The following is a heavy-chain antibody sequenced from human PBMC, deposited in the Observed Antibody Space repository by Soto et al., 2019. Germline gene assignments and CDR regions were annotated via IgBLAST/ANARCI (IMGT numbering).Heavy chain of an antibody. J-gene: IGHJ3*02. Sequence: GASVKVSCKASGYTFTSYGISWVRQAPGQGLEWMGWISAYNGNTNYAQKLQGRATMTTDTSTSTAYMELRSLRSDDTAVYYCARDLYGDYVGSAFDIWGKGTMVTVSS. CDR3: ARDLYGDYVGSAFDI. CDR2: ISAYNGNT. D-gene: IGHD4-17*01. V-gene: IGHV1-18*01. CDR1: GYTFTSYG.